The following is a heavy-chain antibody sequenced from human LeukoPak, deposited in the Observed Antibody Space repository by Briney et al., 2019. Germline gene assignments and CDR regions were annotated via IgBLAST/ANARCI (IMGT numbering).Heavy chain of an antibody. D-gene: IGHD3-3*01. CDR2: FSGNGGIT. V-gene: IGHV3-23*01. CDR1: GFTFSSYA. Sequence: PGGSLRLACAASGFTFSSYAMSWARQAPGKGLEWVSTFSGNGGITYYADTVKGRFTISRDNAKNSLYLQMNSLRAEDTAVYYCAREDYQCWSGYFRFRGATWFDPWGQGTLVTVSS. J-gene: IGHJ5*02. CDR3: AREDYQCWSGYFRFRGATWFDP.